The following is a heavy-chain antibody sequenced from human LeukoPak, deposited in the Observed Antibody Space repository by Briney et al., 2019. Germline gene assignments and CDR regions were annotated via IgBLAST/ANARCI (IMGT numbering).Heavy chain of an antibody. CDR1: GYTFTGYY. CDR2: INPNSGGT. V-gene: IGHV1-2*02. CDR3: ARDLEMGGHLLNDAFDI. J-gene: IGHJ3*02. Sequence: ASVKVSCKASGYTFTGYYMHWVRQAPGQGLEWMGWINPNSGGTNYAQKFQGRVTMTRDTSISTAYMELSRLRSDDTAVYYCARDLEMGGHLLNDAFDIWGQGTMVTVSS. D-gene: IGHD3-16*01.